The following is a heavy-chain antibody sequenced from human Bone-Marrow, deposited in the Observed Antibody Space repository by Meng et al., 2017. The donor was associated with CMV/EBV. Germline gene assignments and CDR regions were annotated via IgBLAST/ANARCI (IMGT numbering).Heavy chain of an antibody. CDR2: ISSSSSYI. J-gene: IGHJ4*02. CDR3: ARVGGIREFDY. CDR1: GFTFGDYA. V-gene: IGHV3-21*01. Sequence: GESLKISCTASGFTFGDYAMSWVRQAPGKGLEWVSSISSSSSYIYYADSVKGRFTISRDNAKNSLYLQMNSLRAEDTAVYYCARVGGIREFDYWGQGTLVTVSS. D-gene: IGHD6-13*01.